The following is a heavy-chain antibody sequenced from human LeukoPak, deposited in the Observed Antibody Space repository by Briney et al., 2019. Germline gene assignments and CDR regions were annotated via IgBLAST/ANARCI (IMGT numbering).Heavy chain of an antibody. CDR1: GYTFTDYY. V-gene: IGHV1-69-2*01. CDR3: ATNEWSNTHDAFDI. Sequence: ASVKLSCKVSGYTFTDYYMHWVQQAPGKGLEWMGLDDPEDGETIYAEKFQGRVTITADTSTDTAYMELSSLRSEDTAVYYCATNEWSNTHDAFDIWGQGTMVTVSS. D-gene: IGHD2-8*01. J-gene: IGHJ3*02. CDR2: DDPEDGET.